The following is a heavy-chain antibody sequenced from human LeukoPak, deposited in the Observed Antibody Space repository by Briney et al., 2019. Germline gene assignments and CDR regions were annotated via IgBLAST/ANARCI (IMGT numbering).Heavy chain of an antibody. CDR1: GGSISSYY. Sequence: SETLSLTCTVSGGSISSYYWSWIRQPPGKGLEWIGYIYYSGSTNYNPSLKSRVTISVDTSKNQFSLKLSSVTAADTAVYYCARLRYSSNAFDIWGQGTMVTVSS. CDR3: ARLRYSSNAFDI. CDR2: IYYSGST. V-gene: IGHV4-59*08. D-gene: IGHD6-13*01. J-gene: IGHJ3*02.